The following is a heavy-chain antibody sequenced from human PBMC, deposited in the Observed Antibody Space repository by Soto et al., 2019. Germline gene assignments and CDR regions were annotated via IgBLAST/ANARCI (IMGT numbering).Heavy chain of an antibody. V-gene: IGHV3-15*01. J-gene: IGHJ1*01. CDR1: GFTFSNAW. Sequence: GGSLRLSCAASGFTFSNAWMSWVRQAPGKGLEWVGRIKSKTDGGTTDYAAPVKGRFTISRDDSKNTLYLQMNSLKTEDTAVYYCTTGPQPDRSGSYYTPEILPAEYFQHWGQGTLVTVSS. CDR2: IKSKTDGGTT. D-gene: IGHD3-10*01. CDR3: TTGPQPDRSGSYYTPEILPAEYFQH.